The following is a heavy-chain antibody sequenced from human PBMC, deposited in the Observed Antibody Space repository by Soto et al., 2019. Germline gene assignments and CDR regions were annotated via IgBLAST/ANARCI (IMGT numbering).Heavy chain of an antibody. D-gene: IGHD5-18*01. Sequence: SETLSLTCTVSGGSISSGDYYWSWIRQPPGKGLEWIGYIYYSGSTYYNPSLKSRVTISVDTSKNQFSLKLSSVTAADTAVYYCRLYSYGLEVDAFDIWGKGTMVTVS. CDR1: GGSISSGDYY. V-gene: IGHV4-30-4*01. CDR3: RLYSYGLEVDAFDI. J-gene: IGHJ3*02. CDR2: IYYSGST.